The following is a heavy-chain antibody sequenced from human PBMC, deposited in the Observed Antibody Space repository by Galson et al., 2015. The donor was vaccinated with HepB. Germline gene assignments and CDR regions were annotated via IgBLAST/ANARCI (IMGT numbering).Heavy chain of an antibody. CDR1: GFSVNDNN. CDR3: ASFGGSYMRG. CDR2: VHGNGDI. V-gene: IGHV3-53*01. J-gene: IGHJ1*01. Sequence: SLRLSCAASGFSVNDNNMCWVRQAPGKGLEWVSVVHGNGDIYYADSVKGRFSTSRDIRMNTLSLHMKSLRAGDTSMYYCASFGGSYMRGWGQETLATDSS. D-gene: IGHD3-16*01.